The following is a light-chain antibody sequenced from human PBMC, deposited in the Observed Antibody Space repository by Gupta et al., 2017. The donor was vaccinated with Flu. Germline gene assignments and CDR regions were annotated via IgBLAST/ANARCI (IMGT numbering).Light chain of an antibody. CDR3: QQGYTTPPQT. CDR2: AAS. J-gene: IGKJ1*01. Sequence: DRVTITCRASQRISNHLNWYQQKPGKAPKVLIYAASNLQSGVPSRFTGSGSDTVFTLTISSLQPEDFATYYCQQGYTTPPQTFGQGTVVEIK. CDR1: QRISNH. V-gene: IGKV1-39*01.